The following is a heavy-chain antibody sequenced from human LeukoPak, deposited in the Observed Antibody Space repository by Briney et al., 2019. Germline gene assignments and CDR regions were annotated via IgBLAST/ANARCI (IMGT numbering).Heavy chain of an antibody. D-gene: IGHD2-2*01. Sequence: SETLSLTCTVSGDSISSGTYYWIWIRQPAGKGLEWIGRIYTSGSTNYNPSLKGRDTISVDTSKNQFSLKLSSVTAADTAVYYCAKSQLLSAEAEYFQHWGQGTLVTVSS. CDR2: IYTSGST. CDR3: AKSQLLSAEAEYFQH. J-gene: IGHJ1*01. CDR1: GDSISSGTYY. V-gene: IGHV4-61*02.